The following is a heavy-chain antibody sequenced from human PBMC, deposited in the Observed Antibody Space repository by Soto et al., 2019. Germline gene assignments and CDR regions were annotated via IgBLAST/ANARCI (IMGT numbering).Heavy chain of an antibody. CDR2: ISRNGGST. V-gene: IGHV3-64*01. Sequence: PGGSLRLSCAASGFTFSIYAMHWVRQAPGKGLEYVSGISRNGGSTYYANSVKGRFTISRDNSKSTLYLQVGSLRAEDMAVYYCARSGLPFDYWGQGTLVTVSS. D-gene: IGHD2-21*02. CDR3: ARSGLPFDY. CDR1: GFTFSIYA. J-gene: IGHJ4*02.